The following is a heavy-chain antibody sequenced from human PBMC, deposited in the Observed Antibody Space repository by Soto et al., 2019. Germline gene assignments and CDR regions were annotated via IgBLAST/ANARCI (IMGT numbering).Heavy chain of an antibody. Sequence: SVKVSCKTSGGTFSSYAISWVRQAPGQGLEWMGGIVPIVDTSTYAQKFQGRVTITADESTSTAYMELRRLKSDDTAVYFCARAPIYSDGGGYYYSFDMWGQGTMVTVSS. CDR1: GGTFSSYA. D-gene: IGHD3-22*01. CDR3: ARAPIYSDGGGYYYSFDM. V-gene: IGHV1-69*13. CDR2: IVPIVDTS. J-gene: IGHJ3*02.